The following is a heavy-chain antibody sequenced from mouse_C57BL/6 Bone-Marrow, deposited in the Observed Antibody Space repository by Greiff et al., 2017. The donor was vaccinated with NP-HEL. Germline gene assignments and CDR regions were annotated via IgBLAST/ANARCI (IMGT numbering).Heavy chain of an antibody. J-gene: IGHJ4*01. CDR3: VWGGYYYGSSSFYAMDY. Sequence: DVMLVESGGGLVQPKGSLKLSCAASGFSFNTYAMNWVRQAPGKGLEWVARIRSKSNNYATYYADSVKDRFTISRDDSESMLYLQMNNLKTEDTAMYYCVWGGYYYGSSSFYAMDYWGQGTSVTVSS. CDR1: GFSFNTYA. V-gene: IGHV10-1*01. D-gene: IGHD1-1*01. CDR2: IRSKSNNYAT.